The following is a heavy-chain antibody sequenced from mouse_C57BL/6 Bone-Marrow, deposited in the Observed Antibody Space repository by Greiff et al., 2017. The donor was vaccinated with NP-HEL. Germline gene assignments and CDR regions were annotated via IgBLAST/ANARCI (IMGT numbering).Heavy chain of an antibody. CDR2: INPNNGGT. CDR3: ARERIYYGNYESFDY. CDR1: GYTFTDYY. Sequence: EVQLQQSGPELVKPGASVKISCKASGYTFTDYYMNWVKQSHGKSLEWIGDINPNNGGTSYNQKFKGKATLTVDKSSSTAYMELRSLTSEDSAVYYCARERIYYGNYESFDYWGQGTTLTVSS. D-gene: IGHD2-1*01. J-gene: IGHJ2*01. V-gene: IGHV1-26*01.